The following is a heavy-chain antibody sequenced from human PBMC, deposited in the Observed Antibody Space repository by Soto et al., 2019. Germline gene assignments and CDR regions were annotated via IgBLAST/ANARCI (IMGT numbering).Heavy chain of an antibody. CDR3: AGDPAYSSSFDY. CDR2: ISGSGGST. Sequence: GGSLRLSCAASGFTFSSYAMSWVRQAPGKGLEWVSAISGSGGSTYYADSVKGRFTISRDNSKNTLYLQMNSLRAEDTAVYYCAGDPAYSSSFDYWGQGTLVTVSS. CDR1: GFTFSSYA. J-gene: IGHJ4*02. D-gene: IGHD6-6*01. V-gene: IGHV3-23*01.